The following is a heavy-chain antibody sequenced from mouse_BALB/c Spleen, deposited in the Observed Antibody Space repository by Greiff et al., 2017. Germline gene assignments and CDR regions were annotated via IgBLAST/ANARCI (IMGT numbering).Heavy chain of an antibody. D-gene: IGHD1-1*02. Sequence: DVMLVESGGGLVKPGGSLKLSCAASGFAFSSYDMSWVRQTPEKRLEWVAYISSGGGSTYYPDTVKGRFTISRDNAKNTLYLQMSSLKSEDTAMYYCARQGGPYAMDYWGQGTSVTVSS. CDR3: ARQGGPYAMDY. CDR1: GFAFSSYD. V-gene: IGHV5-12-1*01. CDR2: ISSGGGST. J-gene: IGHJ4*01.